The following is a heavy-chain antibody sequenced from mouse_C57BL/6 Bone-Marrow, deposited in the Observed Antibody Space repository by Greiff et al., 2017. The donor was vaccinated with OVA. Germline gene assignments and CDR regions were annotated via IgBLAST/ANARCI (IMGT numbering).Heavy chain of an antibody. J-gene: IGHJ2*01. CDR3: ARGVWSLLREFDY. CDR1: GYTFTSYW. D-gene: IGHD2-10*02. Sequence: VKLQQPGAELVMPGASVKLSCKASGYTFTSYWMHWVKQRPGQGLEWIGEIDPSDSYTNYNQKFKGKSTLTVDKSSSTAYMQLSSLTSEDSAVYYCARGVWSLLREFDYWGQGTTLTVSS. V-gene: IGHV1-69*01. CDR2: IDPSDSYT.